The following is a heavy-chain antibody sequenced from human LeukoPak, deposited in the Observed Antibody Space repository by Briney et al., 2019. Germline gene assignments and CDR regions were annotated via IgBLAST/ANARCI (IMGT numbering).Heavy chain of an antibody. CDR2: ISSSSSTI. J-gene: IGHJ3*02. Sequence: GGSLRLSCAGSGFTFSSYAMNWVRQAPGKGLEWVSYISSSSSTIYYADSVKGRFTISRDNAKNSLYLQMNSLRAEDTAVYYCATTLQMATDDAFDIWGQGTMVTVSS. CDR1: GFTFSSYA. D-gene: IGHD5-24*01. V-gene: IGHV3-48*01. CDR3: ATTLQMATDDAFDI.